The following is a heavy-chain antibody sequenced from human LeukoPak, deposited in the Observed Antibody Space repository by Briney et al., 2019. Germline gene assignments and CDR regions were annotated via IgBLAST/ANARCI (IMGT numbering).Heavy chain of an antibody. D-gene: IGHD5-18*01. CDR2: VNSDGSST. CDR1: GFTFSSYW. V-gene: IGHV3-74*01. J-gene: IGHJ3*02. CDR3: AKGPYLDTAMVDDAFDI. Sequence: PGGSLRLSCAASGFTFSSYWMTWVRQAPGKGLVWVSRVNSDGSSTTYADSVKGRFTISRDNAKNTLYLQMNSLRAEDTAVYYCAKGPYLDTAMVDDAFDIWGQGTMVTVSS.